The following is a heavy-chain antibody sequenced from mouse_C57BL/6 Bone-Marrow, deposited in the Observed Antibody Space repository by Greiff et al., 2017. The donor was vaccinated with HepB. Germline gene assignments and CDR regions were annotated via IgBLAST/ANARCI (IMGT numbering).Heavy chain of an antibody. D-gene: IGHD2-2*01. CDR3: ARDAGLRRPFAY. V-gene: IGHV7-1*01. Sequence: EVMLVESGGGLVQSGRSLRLSCATSGFTFSDFYMAWVRQAPGKGLEWIAASRNKANDYTTEYSASVKGRFIVSRDTAQSILYLRRHALRAEDIAIYYCARDAGLRRPFAYWGQVTLVTVSA. J-gene: IGHJ3*01. CDR1: GFTFSDFY. CDR2: SRNKANDYTT.